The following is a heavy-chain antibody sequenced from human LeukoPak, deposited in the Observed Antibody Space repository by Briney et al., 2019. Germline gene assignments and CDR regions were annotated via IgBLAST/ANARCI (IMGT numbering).Heavy chain of an antibody. J-gene: IGHJ3*02. V-gene: IGHV3-11*01. CDR1: GFTFSDYY. CDR3: ASNRHIAVAVTGYDAFDI. CDR2: ISSSGSTI. D-gene: IGHD6-19*01. Sequence: GGSLRLSCAASGFTFSDYYMSWIRQAPGKGLEWVSYISSSGSTIYYADSVKGRFTISRDNAKNSLYLQMNSLRAEDTAVYYCASNRHIAVAVTGYDAFDIWGQGTMVTVSS.